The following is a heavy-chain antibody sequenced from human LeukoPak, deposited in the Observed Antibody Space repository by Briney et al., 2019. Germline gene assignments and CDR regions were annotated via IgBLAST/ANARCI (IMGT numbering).Heavy chain of an antibody. CDR1: GFTFNNYG. J-gene: IGHJ3*02. CDR2: ISGNGGRT. CDR3: AKDPNGDYVGTFDM. D-gene: IGHD4-17*01. V-gene: IGHV3-23*01. Sequence: GGSLRLSCAASGFTFNNYGMSWVRQAPGKGLEWVSFISGNGGRTDYAESVKGRFTISRDNSKKMVYLQMNSLRDEDTATYYCAKDPNGDYVGTFDMWGQGTMVAVSS.